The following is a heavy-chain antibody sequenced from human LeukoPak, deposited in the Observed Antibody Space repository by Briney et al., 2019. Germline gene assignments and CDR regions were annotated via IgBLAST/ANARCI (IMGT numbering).Heavy chain of an antibody. CDR1: GGPINSYY. Sequence: SETLSLTCPVSGGPINSYYWSWIRQPAGKGLEWIGRIYASGSTDYNPSLKSRVTMSVDTSKNQFSLKLSSVTAADTAVYYCARDLIHNAYGDDYWGQGTLVIVSS. V-gene: IGHV4-4*07. CDR3: ARDLIHNAYGDDY. D-gene: IGHD3-10*01. J-gene: IGHJ4*02. CDR2: IYASGST.